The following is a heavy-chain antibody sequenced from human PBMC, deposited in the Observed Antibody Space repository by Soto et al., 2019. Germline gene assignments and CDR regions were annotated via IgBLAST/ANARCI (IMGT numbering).Heavy chain of an antibody. Sequence: EVQLVESGGGLVQPGRSLRLSCAASGFTFDDYAMHWVRQAPGKGLEWVSGISWNSGSIGYADSVKGRFTISRDNAKNSMYLQMNSLRAEDTALYYCARLYSSGWYMYYYYYGMDVWGHGTTVTVSS. V-gene: IGHV3-9*01. CDR1: GFTFDDYA. CDR2: ISWNSGSI. J-gene: IGHJ6*02. CDR3: ARLYSSGWYMYYYYYGMDV. D-gene: IGHD6-19*01.